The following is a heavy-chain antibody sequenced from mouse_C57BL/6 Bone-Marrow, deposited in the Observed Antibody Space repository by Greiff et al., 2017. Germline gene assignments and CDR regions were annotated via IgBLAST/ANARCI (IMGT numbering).Heavy chain of an antibody. J-gene: IGHJ2*01. D-gene: IGHD1-1*01. CDR2: INPNNGGT. CDR1: GYTFTDYY. Sequence: EVQLQQSGPELVKPGASVKISCKASGYTFTDYYMNWVKQSHGKSLEWIGDINPNNGGTSYNQKFKGKATLTVDKSSSTAYMELRSLTSEASAVYYCARGPITTVVFDYWGQGTTLTVSS. CDR3: ARGPITTVVFDY. V-gene: IGHV1-26*01.